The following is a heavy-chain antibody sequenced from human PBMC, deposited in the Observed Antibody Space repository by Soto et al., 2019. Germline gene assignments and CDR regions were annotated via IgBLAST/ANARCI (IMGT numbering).Heavy chain of an antibody. J-gene: IGHJ6*02. CDR2: ISWNSGSI. V-gene: IGHV3-9*01. CDR1: GFNFGDYP. D-gene: IGHD1-1*01. Sequence: PSHSCAASGFNFGDYPMHWVGQAPGKGLEGVSGISWNSGSIGYADSVKGRFTISRDNAKNSLYLQMNSLRAEDTALYYCEKDIATGTTVGMDVWGHGT. CDR3: EKDIATGTTVGMDV.